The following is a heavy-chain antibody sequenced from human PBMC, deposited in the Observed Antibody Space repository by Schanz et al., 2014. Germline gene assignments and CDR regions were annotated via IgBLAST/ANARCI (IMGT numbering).Heavy chain of an antibody. D-gene: IGHD7-27*01. V-gene: IGHV3-21*04. CDR2: LSSYSSYI. CDR3: ARENLNWEAFDI. J-gene: IGHJ3*02. Sequence: EVQLVESGGGLVKPGGSLRLSCAASGFTFSSYSMNWVRQAPGKGLEWVASLSSYSSYIYHADSLKGRFTISRDNAKNSLYLEMTSLRGEDTAVYYCARENLNWEAFDIWGQGTVVTVSS. CDR1: GFTFSSYS.